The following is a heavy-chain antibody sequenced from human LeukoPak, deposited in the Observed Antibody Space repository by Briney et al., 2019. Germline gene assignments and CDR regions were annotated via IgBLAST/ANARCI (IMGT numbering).Heavy chain of an antibody. D-gene: IGHD3-10*01. J-gene: IGHJ4*02. CDR2: ISPNSGGT. CDR3: ARLPTMVRGAPTDY. V-gene: IGHV1-2*02. Sequence: GASVKVSCKASGYTFTGYYMHWVRQAPGQGLEWMGWISPNSGGTNYAQKFQGRVTMTRDTSISTAYMELSRLRSDDTAVYYCARLPTMVRGAPTDYWGQGTLVTVSS. CDR1: GYTFTGYY.